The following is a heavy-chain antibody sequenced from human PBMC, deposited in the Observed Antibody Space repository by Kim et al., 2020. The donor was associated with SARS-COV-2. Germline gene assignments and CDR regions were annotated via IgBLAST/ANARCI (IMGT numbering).Heavy chain of an antibody. CDR3: SRDTSGYSYLFDY. V-gene: IGHV3-30-3*01. Sequence: GGSLRLSCSASGFTFSSYAMHWVRPAPGKGLEWVAVISYDGSNKYYADSVKGRFTISGDNSKNTLYLQMNSLRAEDTAVYFCSRDTSGYSYLFDYWGQGT. J-gene: IGHJ4*02. CDR2: ISYDGSNK. CDR1: GFTFSSYA. D-gene: IGHD5-18*01.